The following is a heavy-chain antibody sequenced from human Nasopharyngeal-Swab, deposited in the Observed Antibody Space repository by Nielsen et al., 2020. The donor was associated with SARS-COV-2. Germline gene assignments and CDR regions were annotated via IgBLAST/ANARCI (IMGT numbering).Heavy chain of an antibody. CDR3: ARHLRGYSYGLDY. CDR2: IDPSDSYT. D-gene: IGHD5-18*01. Sequence: KVSCKGSGYSFTSYWISWVRQMPGKGLEWMGRIDPSDSYTNYSPSFQGHVTISADKSISTAYLQWSSLKASDTAMYYCARHLRGYSYGLDYWGQGTLVTVSS. V-gene: IGHV5-10-1*01. J-gene: IGHJ4*02. CDR1: GYSFTSYW.